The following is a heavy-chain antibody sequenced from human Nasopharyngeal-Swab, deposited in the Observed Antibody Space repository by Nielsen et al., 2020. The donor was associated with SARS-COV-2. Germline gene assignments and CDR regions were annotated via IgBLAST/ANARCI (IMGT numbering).Heavy chain of an antibody. CDR2: ISAYNGNT. J-gene: IGHJ6*02. CDR3: ARDHHYYDSSGYYTYYYYGMDV. D-gene: IGHD3-22*01. Sequence: ASVKVSCKASGYIFTSYDISWVRQAPGQGLEWMGWISAYNGNTNYAQKLQGRVTMTTDTSTSTAYMELRSLRSDDTAVYYCARDHHYYDSSGYYTYYYYGMDVWGQGTTVTVSS. V-gene: IGHV1-18*01. CDR1: GYIFTSYD.